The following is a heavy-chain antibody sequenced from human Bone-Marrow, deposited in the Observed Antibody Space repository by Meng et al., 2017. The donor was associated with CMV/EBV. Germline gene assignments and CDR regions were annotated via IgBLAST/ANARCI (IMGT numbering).Heavy chain of an antibody. Sequence: GESLKISCAASGFTFSSYGMHWVRQAPGKGLEWVAFIRYDGSNKYYADSVKGRFTISRDNSKNTLYLQMNSLRAEDTAVYYCARRPGYFDYWGQGTLVTVSS. CDR1: GFTFSSYG. D-gene: IGHD1-1*01. J-gene: IGHJ4*02. CDR2: IRYDGSNK. CDR3: ARRPGYFDY. V-gene: IGHV3-30*02.